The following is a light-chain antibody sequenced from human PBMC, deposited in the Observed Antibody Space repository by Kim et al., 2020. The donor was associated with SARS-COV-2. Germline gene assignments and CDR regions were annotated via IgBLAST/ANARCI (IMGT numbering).Light chain of an antibody. CDR3: QQRSNWPPLT. V-gene: IGKV3-11*01. Sequence: PGERATLSCRASQSVGNYLAWYQQKPGQAPRLLIYDASSRATGIPARFSGSGSGTDFTLTISSLEPEDFAVYYCQQRSNWPPLTFGGGTKVDIK. J-gene: IGKJ4*01. CDR2: DAS. CDR1: QSVGNY.